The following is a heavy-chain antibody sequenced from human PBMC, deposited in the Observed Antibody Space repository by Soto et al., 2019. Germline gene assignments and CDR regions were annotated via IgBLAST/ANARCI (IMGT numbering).Heavy chain of an antibody. V-gene: IGHV3-48*03. CDR2: ISSSGSTI. Sequence: QPGGSLRLSCAASGFTFSSYEMNWVRQAPGKGLEWVSYISSSGSTIYYADSVKGRFTISRDNAKNSLYLQMNSLRAEDTAVYYCARPSHYDSSGYFPEDDAFDIWGQGTMVTVSS. D-gene: IGHD3-22*01. J-gene: IGHJ3*02. CDR1: GFTFSSYE. CDR3: ARPSHYDSSGYFPEDDAFDI.